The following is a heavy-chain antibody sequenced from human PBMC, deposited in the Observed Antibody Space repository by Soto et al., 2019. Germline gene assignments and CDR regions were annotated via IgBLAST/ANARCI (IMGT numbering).Heavy chain of an antibody. D-gene: IGHD3-10*01. J-gene: IGHJ4*01. CDR3: ARDSGYGSRASVNHYLDY. CDR1: GFTLSDHY. V-gene: IGHV3-72*01. CDR2: SRDKAQGYST. Sequence: GGSLRLSCAGSGFTLSDHYIDWVRQAPGKGLEWVGRSRDKAQGYSTAYAASVKGRFTTSRDESKNSVYLQMDSLRAEDTAVYYCARDSGYGSRASVNHYLDYWGQGTLVTVSS.